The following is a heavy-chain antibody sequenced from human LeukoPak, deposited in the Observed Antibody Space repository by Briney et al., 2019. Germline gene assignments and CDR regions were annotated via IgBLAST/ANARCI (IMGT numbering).Heavy chain of an antibody. CDR3: ARSYYYGSRSSFDY. D-gene: IGHD3-10*01. CDR2: IFYSGST. J-gene: IGHJ4*02. V-gene: IGHV4-59*08. Sequence: PSETLSLTCTVSGVSISSYYWSWIRQPPGKGLEWIGYIFYSGSTKYNPSLKSRVIISVDTSKNQFSLKLSSVTAADTAVYYCARSYYYGSRSSFDYWGQGTLVTVSS. CDR1: GVSISSYY.